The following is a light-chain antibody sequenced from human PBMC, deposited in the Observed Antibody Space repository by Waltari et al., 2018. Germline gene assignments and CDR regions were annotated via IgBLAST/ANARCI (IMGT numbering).Light chain of an antibody. CDR1: QTMTNN. V-gene: IGKV1-39*01. CDR3: QQSYSTPPYT. CDR2: AAS. J-gene: IGKJ2*01. Sequence: DIQMTQSPSSLSASVGDRVAIACRASQTMTNNLNWYQQKPGKAPKPLIYAASSLQSGVPSRFSGSGSGTHFTLTISSLQPEDFATYYCQQSYSTPPYTFGQGTSLAIK.